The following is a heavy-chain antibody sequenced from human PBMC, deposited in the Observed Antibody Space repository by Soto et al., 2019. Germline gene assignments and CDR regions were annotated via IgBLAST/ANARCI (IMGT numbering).Heavy chain of an antibody. CDR3: ARLSGSCQSWFDP. D-gene: IGHD6-13*01. CDR2: IYYSGNT. J-gene: IGHJ5*02. CDR1: GGSISSNDFY. V-gene: IGHV4-31*01. Sequence: QVQLQESGPGLVKPSQTLSLTCIVSGGSISSNDFYWSWIRQHPGKGLEWIGYIYYSGNTYYNPSLKILVTILVDTSKNLFSLKVSSVTAADTAVYYCARLSGSCQSWFDPWGQGTLVTVSS.